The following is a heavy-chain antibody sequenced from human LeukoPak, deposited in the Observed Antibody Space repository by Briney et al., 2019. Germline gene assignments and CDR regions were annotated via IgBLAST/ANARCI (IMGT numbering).Heavy chain of an antibody. CDR1: GFTFSSYE. CDR3: TTVVYYYGSGYYFDY. J-gene: IGHJ4*02. CDR2: IKSKTDGGTT. V-gene: IGHV3-15*01. D-gene: IGHD3-10*01. Sequence: GGSLRLSCAASGFTFSSYEMNWVRQAPGKGLEWVGRIKSKTDGGTTDYAAPVKGRFTISRDDSKNTLYLQMNSLKTEDTAVYYCTTVVYYYGSGYYFDYWGQGTLVTVSS.